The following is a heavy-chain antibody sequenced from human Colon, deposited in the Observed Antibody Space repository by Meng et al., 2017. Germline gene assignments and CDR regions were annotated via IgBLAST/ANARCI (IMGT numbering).Heavy chain of an antibody. V-gene: IGHV3-74*03. D-gene: IGHD3-10*01. CDR3: ARINSGSYCWSN. Sequence: VQRVVARGGLVPAGGVLRLSCTVSGFTCSTYWMHWVRQAPGNGLEWVSRINPDASTRTYADSVKGRFTISRDNSKNTVYLQMDSLRAEDTAVYYCARINSGSYCWSNWGQGTLVTVSS. CDR1: GFTCSTYW. J-gene: IGHJ4*02. CDR2: INPDASTR.